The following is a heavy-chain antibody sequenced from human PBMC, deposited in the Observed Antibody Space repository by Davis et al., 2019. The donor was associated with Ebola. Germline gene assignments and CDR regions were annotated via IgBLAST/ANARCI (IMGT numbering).Heavy chain of an antibody. V-gene: IGHV3-23*01. CDR1: GFTFSSYA. D-gene: IGHD3-22*01. CDR3: ATVIHYYDSSGYYYVESGMDV. Sequence: PGGSLRLSCAASGFTFSSYAMSWVRQAPGKGLEWVSAISGSGGSTYYADSVKGRFTISRDNAKNSLYLQMNSLRAEDTAVYYCATVIHYYDSSGYYYVESGMDVWGQGTTVTVSS. CDR2: ISGSGGST. J-gene: IGHJ6*02.